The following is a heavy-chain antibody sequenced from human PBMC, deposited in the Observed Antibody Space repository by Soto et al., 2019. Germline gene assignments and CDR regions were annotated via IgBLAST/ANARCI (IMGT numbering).Heavy chain of an antibody. J-gene: IGHJ6*03. CDR1: GGSISSGGYY. V-gene: IGHV4-61*08. D-gene: IGHD4-4*01. CDR2: IYYSGST. Sequence: SETLSLTCTVSGGSISSGGYYWSWIRQHPGKGLEWIGYIYYSGSTNYNPSLKSRVTISVDTSKNQFSLKLSSVTAADTAVYYCARRGSNYYYYYYMDVWGKGTTVTVSS. CDR3: ARRGSNYYYYYYMDV.